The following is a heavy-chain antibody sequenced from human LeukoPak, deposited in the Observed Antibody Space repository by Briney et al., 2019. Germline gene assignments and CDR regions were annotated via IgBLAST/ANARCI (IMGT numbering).Heavy chain of an antibody. J-gene: IGHJ4*02. D-gene: IGHD3-22*01. CDR3: ARDTGGVTYYYDSSGPNYFDY. CDR2: INHSGST. V-gene: IGHV4-34*01. CDR1: GGSISSYY. Sequence: KTSEALSLTCTVSGGSISSYYWTWIRQPPGKGLEWIGEINHSGSTNYNPSLKSRVTISVDTSKNQFSLKLSSVTAADTAVYYCARDTGGVTYYYDSSGPNYFDYWGQGTLVTVSS.